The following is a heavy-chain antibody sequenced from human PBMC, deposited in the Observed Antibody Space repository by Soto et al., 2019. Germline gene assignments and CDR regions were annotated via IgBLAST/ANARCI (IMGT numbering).Heavy chain of an antibody. Sequence: ASVKVSCKAPADTFTSYYMHWVRQAPGQGLEWMGIINPSGGSTSYAQKFQGRVTMTRDTSTSTVYMELSSLRSEDTAVYYCARNPSKFYDILTGYYTGDYYGMDVWGQGTTVTGLL. V-gene: IGHV1-46*01. J-gene: IGHJ6*02. CDR3: ARNPSKFYDILTGYYTGDYYGMDV. CDR1: ADTFTSYY. CDR2: INPSGGST. D-gene: IGHD3-9*01.